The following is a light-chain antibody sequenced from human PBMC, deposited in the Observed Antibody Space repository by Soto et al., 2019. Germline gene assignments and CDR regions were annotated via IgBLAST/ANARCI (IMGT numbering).Light chain of an antibody. V-gene: IGKV1-39*01. CDR3: QQGHSTPRT. CDR2: VAS. CDR1: QSINSD. Sequence: DIQLTQSPSSLSASVGDRVIIACRSSQSINSDLNWYQQKPGKAPKLLIYVASSLQTGVPPRFSGSGSGTDFTLTISSLQHDDFATYYCQQGHSTPRTFGQGTKVEIK. J-gene: IGKJ1*01.